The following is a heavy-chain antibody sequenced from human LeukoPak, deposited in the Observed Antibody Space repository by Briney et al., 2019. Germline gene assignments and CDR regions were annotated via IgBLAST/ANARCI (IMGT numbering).Heavy chain of an antibody. CDR3: TTLGYDILTGYYSTNIDY. Sequence: GRSLRLSCAASGFTFSSYGMHWVRQAPGKGLEWVGRIKSKTDGGTTDYAAPVKGRFTISRDDSKNTLYLQMNSLKTEDTAVYYCTTLGYDILTGYYSTNIDYWGQGTLVTVSS. V-gene: IGHV3-15*01. CDR2: IKSKTDGGTT. D-gene: IGHD3-9*01. CDR1: GFTFSSYG. J-gene: IGHJ4*02.